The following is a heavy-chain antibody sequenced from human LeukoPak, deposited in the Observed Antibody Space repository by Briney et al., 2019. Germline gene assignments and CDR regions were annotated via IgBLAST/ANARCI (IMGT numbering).Heavy chain of an antibody. Sequence: GGSLRLSCAASGFTFSSYWMSWVRQAPGKGLGWVANIKQDGSEKYYVDSVKGRFTISRDNAKNSLYLQMNSLRAEDTAVYYCARDSLWFGELGMDVWGQGTTVTVSS. V-gene: IGHV3-7*01. CDR3: ARDSLWFGELGMDV. CDR1: GFTFSSYW. D-gene: IGHD3-10*01. J-gene: IGHJ6*02. CDR2: IKQDGSEK.